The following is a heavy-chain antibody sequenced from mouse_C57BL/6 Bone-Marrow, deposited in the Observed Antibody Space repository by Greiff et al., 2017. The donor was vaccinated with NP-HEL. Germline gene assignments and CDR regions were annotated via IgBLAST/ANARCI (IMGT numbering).Heavy chain of an antibody. CDR2: INPSSGYT. CDR3: TRYLNWVSYFYY. J-gene: IGHJ2*01. D-gene: IGHD4-1*02. V-gene: IGHV1-4*01. CDR1: GYTFTSYT. Sequence: QVQLQQSGAELARPGASVKMSCKASGYTFTSYTMHWVKQRPGQGLEWIGYINPSSGYTKYNQKFKDKATLTADKSSSTAYMQLSSLTSEDSADYYYTRYLNWVSYFYYWCQGTALTVSS.